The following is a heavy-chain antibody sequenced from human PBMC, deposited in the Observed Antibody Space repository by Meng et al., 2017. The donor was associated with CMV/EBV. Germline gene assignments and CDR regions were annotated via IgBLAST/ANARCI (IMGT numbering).Heavy chain of an antibody. D-gene: IGHD2-2*01. CDR1: GYTLTELS. Sequence: ASVKVSCKASGYTLTELSMHWVRQAPGKGLEWMGGFDPEDGETIYAQKFQGRVTMTEDTSTDTAYMELSSLRSEDTAVYYCATDFYCSSTSCSTGYYYYGMDVWGQGTTVTVSS. J-gene: IGHJ6*02. CDR3: ATDFYCSSTSCSTGYYYYGMDV. V-gene: IGHV1-24*01. CDR2: FDPEDGET.